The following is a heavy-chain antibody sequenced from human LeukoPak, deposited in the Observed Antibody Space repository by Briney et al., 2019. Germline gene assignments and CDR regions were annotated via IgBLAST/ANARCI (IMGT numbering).Heavy chain of an antibody. V-gene: IGHV4-4*02. Sequence: PSGTLSLTCAVSGGSIMTTNWWSWVRQAPGKGLEWIGEVHLNGATNYNPSLESRVSMSIDTSKNQMSLKLTSVTAADTAIYYCTRESGAFSPFGFWGQGTLVTVSS. D-gene: IGHD1-26*01. J-gene: IGHJ4*02. CDR3: TRESGAFSPFGF. CDR1: GGSIMTTNW. CDR2: VHLNGAT.